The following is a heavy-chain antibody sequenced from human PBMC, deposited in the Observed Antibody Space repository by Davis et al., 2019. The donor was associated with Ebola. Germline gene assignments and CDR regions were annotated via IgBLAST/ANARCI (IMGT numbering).Heavy chain of an antibody. J-gene: IGHJ6*03. CDR2: TRNRANSYTT. D-gene: IGHD6-19*01. V-gene: IGHV3-72*01. CDR3: ARAVNYYSHHNMEV. CDR1: GFTISDYY. Sequence: PGGSLRLSCAASGFTISDYYMDWVRQAPGEGLEWVGRTRNRANSYTTEYAASVKGRFAVSRDDSNNSLYLQMNSLKIDDTAVYYCARAVNYYSHHNMEVWGKGTTVTVSS.